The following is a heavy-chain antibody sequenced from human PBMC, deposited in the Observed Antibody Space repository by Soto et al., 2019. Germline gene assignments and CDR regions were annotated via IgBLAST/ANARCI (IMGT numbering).Heavy chain of an antibody. Sequence: QVQLQESGPGLVKPSETLSLTCTVSGDSISGYHWSWIRQPAGKGLEWIGRIYSSGTTNYKASLKSRVIMSVDTSKNQLSLKMNSMTAADTAVYYCAREFSYYFDPWGQGILVTVSS. V-gene: IGHV4-4*07. CDR2: IYSSGTT. D-gene: IGHD3-10*01. CDR3: AREFSYYFDP. J-gene: IGHJ5*02. CDR1: GDSISGYH.